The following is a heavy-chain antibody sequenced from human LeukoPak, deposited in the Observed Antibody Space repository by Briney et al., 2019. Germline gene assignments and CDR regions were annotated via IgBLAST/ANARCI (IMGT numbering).Heavy chain of an antibody. J-gene: IGHJ4*02. D-gene: IGHD3-9*01. V-gene: IGHV3-23*01. CDR1: GFTFSNYA. Sequence: GGSLRLSCAASGFTFSNYAMSWVRQAPGKGLEWVSAIVGSGGSTYYADSVKGRFTISRDNSKNTLFLQMNSLRVEDTALYYCSKWGDYDVLTGYYDSDFWGQGALVTVSS. CDR2: IVGSGGST. CDR3: SKWGDYDVLTGYYDSDF.